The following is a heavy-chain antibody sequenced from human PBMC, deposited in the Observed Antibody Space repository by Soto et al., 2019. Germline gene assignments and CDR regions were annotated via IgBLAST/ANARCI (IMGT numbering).Heavy chain of an antibody. CDR3: ARDLWGYCGVGCYPLDV. CDR2: LYNTGST. CDR1: GASISRYY. V-gene: IGHV4-59*01. D-gene: IGHD2-21*02. Sequence: QVRLQESGPGLVKPSETLSLTCTVSGASISRYYWSWIRQSPGKGLEWIGYLYNTGSTIYNPSLTSRATISVDTSKNQFSLKMNSVTAADPAVYYCARDLWGYCGVGCYPLDVWGQGTTVTVSS. J-gene: IGHJ6*02.